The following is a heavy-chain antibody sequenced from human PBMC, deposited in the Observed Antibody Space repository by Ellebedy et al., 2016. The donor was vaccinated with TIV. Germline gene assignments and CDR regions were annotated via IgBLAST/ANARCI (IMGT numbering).Heavy chain of an antibody. CDR2: IYHSGNT. CDR3: ARHVQMEWLLSPVYGMDV. V-gene: IGHV4-4*02. CDR1: GFSVSSND. D-gene: IGHD3-3*01. J-gene: IGHJ6*02. Sequence: MPGGSLRLSCAASGFSVSSNDMSWVRQPPGKGLEWIGEIYHSGNTNYNPSLKSRVPISVDTSKNQFSLKLSSVTAADTAVYYCARHVQMEWLLSPVYGMDVWGQGTTVTVSS.